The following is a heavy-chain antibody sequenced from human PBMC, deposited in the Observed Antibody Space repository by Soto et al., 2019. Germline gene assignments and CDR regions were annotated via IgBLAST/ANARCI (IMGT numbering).Heavy chain of an antibody. J-gene: IGHJ4*02. CDR2: VTLNSGTI. CDR3: AKGLCVGTCPFDY. V-gene: IGHV3-9*01. CDR1: GFTFHDSA. D-gene: IGHD2-21*01. Sequence: EVQLVESGGGLVKPGGSLRLSCAVSGFTFHDSAMHWVRQAPGKGLEWVSSVTLNSGTIGYADSVQGRFTVSRDNARNSLYLQMNSVRAEDTALYFCAKGLCVGTCPFDYWGQGTLVTVSS.